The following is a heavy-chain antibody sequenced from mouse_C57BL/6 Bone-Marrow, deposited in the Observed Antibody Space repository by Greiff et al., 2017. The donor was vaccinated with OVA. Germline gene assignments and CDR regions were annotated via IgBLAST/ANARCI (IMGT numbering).Heavy chain of an antibody. CDR1: GYTFTSYW. CDR2: IYPSDSYT. V-gene: IGHV1-50*01. CDR3: AWGNYGYFDV. J-gene: IGHJ1*03. Sequence: QVQLQQPGAELVKPGASVKLSCKASGYTFTSYWMQWVKQRPGQGLEWIGEIYPSDSYTNYNQKFKGKATLTVDTSSSTAYMQLSSLTSEDSAVYYCAWGNYGYFDVWGTGTTVTVSS. D-gene: IGHD2-1*01.